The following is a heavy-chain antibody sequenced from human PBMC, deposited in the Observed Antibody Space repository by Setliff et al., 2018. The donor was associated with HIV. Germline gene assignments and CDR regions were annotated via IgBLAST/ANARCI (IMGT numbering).Heavy chain of an antibody. CDR3: ASGSGYCKNGVCYIGVHRTPDKYYFDS. D-gene: IGHD2-8*01. J-gene: IGHJ4*02. CDR1: GGTFSSSA. CDR2: IIPLFGTA. V-gene: IGHV1-69*05. Sequence: SVKVSCKASGGTFSSSAINWVRQAPGQGLEWMGGIIPLFGTANYAQKFQGRVTMTTDELMTTAYLELSSLRSEDTAVYYCASGSGYCKNGVCYIGVHRTPDKYYFDSWGQGALVTVSS.